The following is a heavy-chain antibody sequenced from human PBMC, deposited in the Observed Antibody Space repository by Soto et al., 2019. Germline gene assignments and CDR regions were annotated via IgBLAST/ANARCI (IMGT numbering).Heavy chain of an antibody. CDR2: IYSVGST. CDR1: GFTVSSNY. Sequence: GGSLRLSCAASGFTVSSNYMSWVRQAPGKGLEWVSVIYSVGSTYYADSVKGRFTISRDNSKNTLYLQMNSLRAEDTAVYYCARRVSSSSFDYWGQGTLVTVSS. CDR3: ARRVSSSSFDY. D-gene: IGHD6-6*01. J-gene: IGHJ4*02. V-gene: IGHV3-66*01.